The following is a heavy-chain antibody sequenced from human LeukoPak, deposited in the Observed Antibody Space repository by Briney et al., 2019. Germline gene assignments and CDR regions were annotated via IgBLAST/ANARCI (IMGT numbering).Heavy chain of an antibody. J-gene: IGHJ6*03. V-gene: IGHV5-51*01. CDR2: IYPGDSDT. Sequence: GESLKISCKGSGYSFTSYWIGWVRQMPGKGLEWMGSIYPGDSDTRYSPSFQGQVTISADKSISTAYLQWSSLKASDTAMYYCARRGMTTGTTFYYMDVWGKGTTVTVSS. CDR1: GYSFTSYW. CDR3: ARRGMTTGTTFYYMDV. D-gene: IGHD1-1*01.